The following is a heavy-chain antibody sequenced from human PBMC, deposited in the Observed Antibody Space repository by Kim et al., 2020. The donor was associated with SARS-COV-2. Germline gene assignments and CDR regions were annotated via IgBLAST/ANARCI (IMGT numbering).Heavy chain of an antibody. CDR3: ARRSSSWPNPTYYYYGMDV. CDR2: IYSGGST. CDR1: GFTVSSNY. V-gene: IGHV3-53*04. J-gene: IGHJ6*02. D-gene: IGHD6-13*01. Sequence: GGSLRLSCAASGFTVSSNYMSWVRQAPGKGLEWVSVIYSGGSTYYAASVKGRFTISRHNSKNTLYLQMNSLRAEDTAVYYCARRSSSWPNPTYYYYGMDVWGQGTTVTVSS.